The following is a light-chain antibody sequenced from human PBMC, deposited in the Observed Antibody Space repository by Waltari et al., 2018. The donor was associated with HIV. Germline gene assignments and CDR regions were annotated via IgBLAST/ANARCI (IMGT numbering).Light chain of an antibody. CDR3: QQSYSTPPLT. V-gene: IGKV1-39*01. CDR1: QNINNY. Sequence: DIQMTQSPYSLSASVGDRVTITCRASQNINNYLNWYQQKPGKAPKLLIYAASSLQSGVPSRFSASGSGTDFTLTISSLQPEDLATYYCQQSYSTPPLTFGGGTKVEIK. CDR2: AAS. J-gene: IGKJ4*01.